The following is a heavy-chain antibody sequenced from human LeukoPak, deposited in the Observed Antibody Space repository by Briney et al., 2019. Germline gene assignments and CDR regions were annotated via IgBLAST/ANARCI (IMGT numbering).Heavy chain of an antibody. CDR1: GFTFRNYG. J-gene: IGHJ6*02. CDR2: ISYDGSNK. CDR3: AKQDCSGGSCYLRSGMDV. Sequence: GGSLRLSCAASGFTFRNYGMHWVRQAPGKGLEWVAVISYDGSNKYYADSVKGRFTISRDNSKNTLYLQMNSLRAEDTAVYYCAKQDCSGGSCYLRSGMDVWGQGTTVTVSS. D-gene: IGHD2-15*01. V-gene: IGHV3-30*18.